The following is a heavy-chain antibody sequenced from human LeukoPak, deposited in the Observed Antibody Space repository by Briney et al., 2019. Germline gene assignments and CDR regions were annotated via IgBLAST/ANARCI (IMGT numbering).Heavy chain of an antibody. CDR3: ANGHSYYYDSSGEPYFDY. D-gene: IGHD3-22*01. CDR1: GFTLSSYG. J-gene: IGHJ4*02. V-gene: IGHV3-33*06. Sequence: GRSLRLSCAASGFTLSSYGMHWVRQAPGKGLEWVAVIWYDGSNKYYADSVKGRFTISRDNSKNTLYLQMNSLRAEDTAVYYCANGHSYYYDSSGEPYFDYWGQGTLVTVSS. CDR2: IWYDGSNK.